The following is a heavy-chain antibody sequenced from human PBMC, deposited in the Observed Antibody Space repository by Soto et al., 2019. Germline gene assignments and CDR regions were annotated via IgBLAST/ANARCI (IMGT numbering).Heavy chain of an antibody. D-gene: IGHD2-2*01. CDR2: IWYDGSNK. J-gene: IGHJ6*02. CDR1: GFTFSSYG. V-gene: IGHV3-33*01. Sequence: GGSLRLSCAAPGFTFSSYGMHWVRQAPGKGLEWVAVIWYDGSNKYYADSVKGRFTISRDNSKNTLYLQMNSLRAEDTAVYYCATLTGGGYCSSTSCGYYYYGMDVWGQGTTVTVSS. CDR3: ATLTGGGYCSSTSCGYYYYGMDV.